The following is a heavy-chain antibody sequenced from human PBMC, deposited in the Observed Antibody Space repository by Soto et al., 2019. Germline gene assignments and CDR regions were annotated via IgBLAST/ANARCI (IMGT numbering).Heavy chain of an antibody. J-gene: IGHJ4*02. D-gene: IGHD3-10*01. Sequence: QVQLVQSGAEVKRPGSSVKVSCKASGDTFAFYSINWVRQAPGLGLEWMGRINPILSMSNYAQRFQGRVTXTXDXXTSTAYMVLNGLRSEDTAMYYCATSYGSGYRAFDYWGQGALVTISS. CDR3: ATSYGSGYRAFDY. V-gene: IGHV1-69*02. CDR1: GDTFAFYS. CDR2: INPILSMS.